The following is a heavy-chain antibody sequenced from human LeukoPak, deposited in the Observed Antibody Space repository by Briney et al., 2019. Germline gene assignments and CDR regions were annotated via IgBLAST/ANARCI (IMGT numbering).Heavy chain of an antibody. J-gene: IGHJ3*02. CDR2: ISSGSTAI. Sequence: GGSLRLPCAASGFTSSTYSMDWVRQAPGKGLEWISYISSGSTAIFYADSAKGRFTISRDNAKNSLYLQMNSLKDEDTAVYYCARDPSAFDIWGQGTMVTVS. CDR1: GFTSSTYS. CDR3: ARDPSAFDI. V-gene: IGHV3-48*02.